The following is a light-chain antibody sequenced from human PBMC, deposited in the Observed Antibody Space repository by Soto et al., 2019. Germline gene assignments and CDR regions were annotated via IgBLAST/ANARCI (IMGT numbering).Light chain of an antibody. CDR2: RNN. CDR3: AAWDDSLSGGV. J-gene: IGLJ3*02. CDR1: SSNIGSNY. Sequence: QSVLTQPPSASGTPGQRVTISCSGSSSNIGSNYVYWYQQLPGTAPKLLIYRNNQRPSGVPDRFSGFKSGTSASLAISGLRSEDEADYYCAAWDDSLSGGVFGGGTKLTVL. V-gene: IGLV1-47*01.